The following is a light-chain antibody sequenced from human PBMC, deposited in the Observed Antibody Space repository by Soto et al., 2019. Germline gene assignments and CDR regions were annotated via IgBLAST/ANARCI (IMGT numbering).Light chain of an antibody. CDR2: GAS. V-gene: IGKV3-20*01. J-gene: IGKJ1*01. CDR3: QQYGSSGT. CDR1: QRVSSGY. Sequence: EIGSTQSPATLSLSPGERATLSCRASQRVSSGYLAWYQQKPGQAPRLLIYGASNRAIGIPDRFSGSGSGTDFTLTISRLEPEDFAVYYCQQYGSSGTFGQGTKVDI.